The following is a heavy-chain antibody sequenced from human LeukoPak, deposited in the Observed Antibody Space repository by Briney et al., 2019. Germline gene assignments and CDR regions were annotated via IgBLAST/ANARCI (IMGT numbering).Heavy chain of an antibody. J-gene: IGHJ4*02. CDR1: GYSISSGYY. Sequence: KPSETLSLTCAVSGYSISSGYYWGWIRQPPGKGLEWTGSIYHSGSTYYNPSLKSRVTISVDTSKNQFSLKLSSVTAADTAVYYCARGSIVGATTSFDYWGQGTLVTVSS. CDR2: IYHSGST. CDR3: ARGSIVGATTSFDY. V-gene: IGHV4-38-2*01. D-gene: IGHD1-26*01.